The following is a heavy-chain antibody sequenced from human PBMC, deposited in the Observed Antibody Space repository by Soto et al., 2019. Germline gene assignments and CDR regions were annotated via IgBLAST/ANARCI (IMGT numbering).Heavy chain of an antibody. J-gene: IGHJ4*02. CDR2: INPNSGGT. D-gene: IGHD6-6*01. Sequence: QVQLVQSEAEVKEPGASVKVSCKASGYTFTGDYLHWVRQAPGQGLEWMGWINPNSGGTNYAQTFHGWVTMTRDTSLSTAYMELSRLRSDDTAVYYCARLPTGSSYYFDYWGQGTLVTVSS. V-gene: IGHV1-2*04. CDR1: GYTFTGDY. CDR3: ARLPTGSSYYFDY.